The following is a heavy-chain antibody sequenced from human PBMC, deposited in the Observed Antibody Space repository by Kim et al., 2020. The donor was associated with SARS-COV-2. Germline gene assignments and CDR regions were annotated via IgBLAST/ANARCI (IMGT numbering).Heavy chain of an antibody. D-gene: IGHD6-13*01. V-gene: IGHV1-46*01. CDR3: AREIPATGYFDY. CDR2: INPSDGTT. Sequence: ASVKVSCKASGYTFTNYYMHWVRQAPGQGLEWMGIINPSDGTTAYAQRFQGSVTMTRDTSTSTVYMEVSSLRSEDTAVYYCAREIPATGYFDYWGQGTLVTVSS. CDR1: GYTFTNYY. J-gene: IGHJ4*02.